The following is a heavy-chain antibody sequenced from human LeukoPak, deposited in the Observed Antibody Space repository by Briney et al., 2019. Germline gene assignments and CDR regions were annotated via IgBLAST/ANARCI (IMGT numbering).Heavy chain of an antibody. CDR1: GFTFSSYW. CDR2: IRGDGSER. V-gene: IGHV3-7*01. J-gene: IGHJ4*02. CDR3: VTAGPPQGRPWSGWYPFDF. Sequence: GGSLRLSCAASGFTFSSYWMTWVRQAPGKWLEWVANIRGDGSERFYVGYLKGRFTISRDNAKNSLYLQMNSLRVDDTAVYYCVTAGPPQGRPWSGWYPFDFWGQGILVTVSS. D-gene: IGHD3-3*01.